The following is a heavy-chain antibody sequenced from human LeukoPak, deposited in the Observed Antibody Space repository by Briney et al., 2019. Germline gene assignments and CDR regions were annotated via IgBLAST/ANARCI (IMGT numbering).Heavy chain of an antibody. CDR2: ISGSGGST. V-gene: IGHV3-23*01. Sequence: GGSLRLSCAASGFTFSSYAMSWVRQAPGKGLEWVSAISGSGGSTYYADSVKGRFTISRDNSKNTLYLQMNSLRAEDTAVYYCAKSPIAWGWYQVGYWGQGTLVTVSS. J-gene: IGHJ4*02. CDR3: AKSPIAWGWYQVGY. D-gene: IGHD6-19*01. CDR1: GFTFSSYA.